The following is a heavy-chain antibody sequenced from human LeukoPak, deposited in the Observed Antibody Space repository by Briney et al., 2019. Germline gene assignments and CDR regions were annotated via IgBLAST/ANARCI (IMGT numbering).Heavy chain of an antibody. J-gene: IGHJ4*02. CDR3: AKGPSSSSYFDYFDY. D-gene: IGHD6-6*01. V-gene: IGHV3-9*03. Sequence: PGRSLRLSCAASGFTFDDYAMHWVRQAPGKGLEWVSGISWNSGSIGYADSVKGRFTISRDNAKNSLYLQMNSLRAEDMALYYCAKGPSSSSYFDYFDYWGQGTLVTGSS. CDR2: ISWNSGSI. CDR1: GFTFDDYA.